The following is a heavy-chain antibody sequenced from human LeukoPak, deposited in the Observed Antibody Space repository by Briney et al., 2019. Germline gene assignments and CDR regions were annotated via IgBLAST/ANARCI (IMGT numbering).Heavy chain of an antibody. J-gene: IGHJ2*01. CDR2: VKQDGIEK. D-gene: IGHD5-12*01. V-gene: IGHV3-7*01. CDR1: GFSFDRHW. Sequence: GGSLRLSCAASGFSFDRHWMGWVRQAPGKGPEWVAQVKQDGIEKYYVDTVKGRFTVSRDNALNSLHLQMNSLRGEDTAVYYCARVSWCSPPGCYSGDWYYDLWGRGTLVTVSS. CDR3: ARVSWCSPPGCYSGDWYYDL.